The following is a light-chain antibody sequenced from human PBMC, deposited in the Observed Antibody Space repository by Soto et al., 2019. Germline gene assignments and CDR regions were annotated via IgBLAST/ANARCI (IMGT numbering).Light chain of an antibody. CDR1: QGIRND. J-gene: IGKJ1*01. CDR3: LQRNTA. Sequence: DIQMTQSPSSLSASVGDRVAITCRASQGIRNDLGWYRQKPGKAPKRLIHAGCRVQNGVPSRFSGSGSGTDIILTTSSLQHEDFASFYCLQRNTALGQGTKVEI. CDR2: AGC. V-gene: IGKV1-17*01.